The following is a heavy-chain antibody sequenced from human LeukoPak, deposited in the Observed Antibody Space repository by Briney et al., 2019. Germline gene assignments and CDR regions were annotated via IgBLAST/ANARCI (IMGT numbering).Heavy chain of an antibody. CDR1: GYTLTELS. V-gene: IGHV1-24*01. CDR2: FDPEDGET. D-gene: IGHD6-13*01. Sequence: GASVKVSCKVSGYTLTELSMHWVRQAPGKGLEWMGGFDPEDGETIYAQKFQGRVTMTEDTSTDTAYMELSSLRSEDTAVYYCAAPSQQQLGIGIWFDPWGQGTLVTVSS. CDR3: AAPSQQQLGIGIWFDP. J-gene: IGHJ5*02.